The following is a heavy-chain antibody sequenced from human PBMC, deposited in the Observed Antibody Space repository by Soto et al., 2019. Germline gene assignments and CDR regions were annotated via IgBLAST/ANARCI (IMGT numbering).Heavy chain of an antibody. J-gene: IGHJ4*02. CDR3: ARGTYYDFWSGYPIDY. CDR2: IIPIFGTA. Sequence: PGASVKVSCKASGGTFSSYAISWVRQAPGQGLEWMGGIIPIFGTANYAQKFQGRVTITADESTSTAYMELSSLRSEDTAVYYCARGTYYDFWSGYPIDYWGQGTLVTVSS. V-gene: IGHV1-69*13. D-gene: IGHD3-3*01. CDR1: GGTFSSYA.